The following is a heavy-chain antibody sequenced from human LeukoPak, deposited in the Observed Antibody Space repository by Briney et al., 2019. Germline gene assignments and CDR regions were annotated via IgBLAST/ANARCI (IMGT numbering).Heavy chain of an antibody. Sequence: GSLRLSCAASGFTFSSYEMNWVRQASGKGLEWIGEINHSGSTNYNPSLKSRVTISVDTSKNQFSLKLSSVTAADTAVYYCARGHRGLFRYYFDYWGQGTLVTVSS. CDR1: GFTFSSYE. V-gene: IGHV4-34*01. D-gene: IGHD3-10*01. CDR3: ARGHRGLFRYYFDY. CDR2: INHSGST. J-gene: IGHJ4*02.